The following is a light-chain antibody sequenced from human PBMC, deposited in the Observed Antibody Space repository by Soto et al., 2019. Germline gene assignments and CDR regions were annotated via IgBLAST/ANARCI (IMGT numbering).Light chain of an antibody. CDR2: GAS. J-gene: IGKJ3*01. CDR1: QSISSTH. V-gene: IGKV3-20*01. Sequence: EIVLTQSPDTLSLSPGERATLSCRASQSISSTHLVWYQQKPGQAPSLLIFGASSRATGIPDRFSGSGSGTDFTLFISRLEPEDCGVYYCQQNGRSPTFGPGTKVEVK. CDR3: QQNGRSPT.